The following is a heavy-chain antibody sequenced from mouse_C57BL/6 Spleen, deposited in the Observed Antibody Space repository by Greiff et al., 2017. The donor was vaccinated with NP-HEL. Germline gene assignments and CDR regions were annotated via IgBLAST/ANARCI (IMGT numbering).Heavy chain of an antibody. CDR3: ASGRLRLAWLAY. V-gene: IGHV3-6*01. CDR1: GYSITSGYY. CDR2: ISYNGSN. J-gene: IGHJ3*01. D-gene: IGHD2-4*01. Sequence: EVKLLESGPGLVKPSQSLSLTCSVTGYSITSGYYWNWIRQFPGNKLEWMGYISYNGSNNYNPSLKNRITITRDTSKNQFFLKLNTVTTEDTATYYCASGRLRLAWLAYWGQGTLVTVSA.